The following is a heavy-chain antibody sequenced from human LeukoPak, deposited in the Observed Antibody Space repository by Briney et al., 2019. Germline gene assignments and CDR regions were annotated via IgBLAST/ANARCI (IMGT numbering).Heavy chain of an antibody. D-gene: IGHD6-6*01. CDR3: ARRSSSSRLDY. CDR2: ISSSSYI. V-gene: IGHV3-21*01. J-gene: IGHJ4*02. Sequence: GGSLRLSCAASGFTFSSYSMDWVRQAPGKGLEWVSSISSSSYIYYADSVKGRFTISRDNAKNSLYLQMNSLRAEDTAVYYCARRSSSSRLDYWGQGTLVTVSS. CDR1: GFTFSSYS.